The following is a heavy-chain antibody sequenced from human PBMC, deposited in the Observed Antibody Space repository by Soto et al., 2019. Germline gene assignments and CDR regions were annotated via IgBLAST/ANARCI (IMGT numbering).Heavy chain of an antibody. D-gene: IGHD1-7*01. CDR3: ASQKLDVPEFFDN. J-gene: IGHJ4*02. CDR2: ISYRGTT. V-gene: IGHV4-39*01. CDR1: GGSISNNNYY. Sequence: PSETLSLTCTVSGGSISNNNYYWGWVRQPPGKGLEWIASISYRGTTYYNPSLKSPVTIFVDTFRNQFSLRLASVTAADTAIYYCASQKLDVPEFFDNWGQGALVTVSS.